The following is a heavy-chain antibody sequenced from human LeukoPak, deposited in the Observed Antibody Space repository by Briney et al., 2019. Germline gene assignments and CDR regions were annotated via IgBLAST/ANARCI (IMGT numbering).Heavy chain of an antibody. J-gene: IGHJ4*02. V-gene: IGHV3-30-3*01. D-gene: IGHD3-10*01. CDR2: ISYDGSNK. CDR3: ARDPSVWFGESPIDY. Sequence: PGGSLRLSCAASGFTFSGYAMHWVRQAPGKGLEWVAVISYDGSNKYYADSVKGRFTISRDNSKNTLYLQMNSLRAEDTAVYYCARDPSVWFGESPIDYWGQGTLVTVSS. CDR1: GFTFSGYA.